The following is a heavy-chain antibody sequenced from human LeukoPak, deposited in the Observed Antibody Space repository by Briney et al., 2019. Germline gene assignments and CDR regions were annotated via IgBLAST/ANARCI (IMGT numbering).Heavy chain of an antibody. V-gene: IGHV1-2*02. CDR1: GYSFTRYY. J-gene: IGHJ4*02. CDR2: INPHSGGT. D-gene: IGHD5-18*01. CDR3: ARDPETAMIKGDY. Sequence: ASVKVSCKASGYSFTRYYMHWVRQAPGQGLEWMGWINPHSGGTNYAQKFQGRVTMTRDTSISTAYLELSRLRSDDTAVYYCARDPETAMIKGDYWGQGTLVTVSS.